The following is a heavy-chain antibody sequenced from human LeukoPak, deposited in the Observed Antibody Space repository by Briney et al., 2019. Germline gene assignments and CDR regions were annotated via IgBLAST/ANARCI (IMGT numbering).Heavy chain of an antibody. CDR3: ARTIGETWIQLWFYDY. Sequence: PSETLSLTCIVSGASIRNYNNYWGWIRQPPGKGLEWIGSVFYTGSTYYNPSLQSRITVSVDTSKNQFSLKLTSVTAADTSVYYCARTIGETWIQLWFYDYWGQGTLVTVSS. CDR1: GASIRNYNNY. V-gene: IGHV4-39*01. J-gene: IGHJ4*02. D-gene: IGHD5-18*01. CDR2: VFYTGST.